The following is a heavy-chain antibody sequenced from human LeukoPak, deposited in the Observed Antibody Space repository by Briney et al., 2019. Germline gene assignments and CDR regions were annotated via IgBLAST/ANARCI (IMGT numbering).Heavy chain of an antibody. CDR3: ASNGI. CDR2: IKEDGSEK. D-gene: IGHD1-14*01. V-gene: IGHV3-7*01. Sequence: GGSLRLSCAASGFTFSSYAMSWVRQAPGKGLEWVANIKEDGSEKYYVDSVKGRFTISRDNAKNSLYLQMNSLRAEDTAVYYCASNGIWGQGTLVTVSS. J-gene: IGHJ4*02. CDR1: GFTFSSYA.